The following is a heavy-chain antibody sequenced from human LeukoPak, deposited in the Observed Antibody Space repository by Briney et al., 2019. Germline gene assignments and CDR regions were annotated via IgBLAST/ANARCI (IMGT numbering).Heavy chain of an antibody. J-gene: IGHJ3*02. CDR3: ARDLLRFLGGGAFDI. D-gene: IGHD3-3*01. V-gene: IGHV3-21*01. Sequence: GGSLRLSCAASGFTFSSYSMNRVRQAPGKGLEWVSSISSSSSYIYYADSAKGRFTISRDNAKNSLYLQMNSLRAEDTAVYYCARDLLRFLGGGAFDIWGQGTMVTVSS. CDR1: GFTFSSYS. CDR2: ISSSSSYI.